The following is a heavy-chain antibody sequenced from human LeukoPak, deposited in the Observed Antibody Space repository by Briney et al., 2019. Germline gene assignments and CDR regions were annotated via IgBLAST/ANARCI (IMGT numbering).Heavy chain of an antibody. J-gene: IGHJ3*02. D-gene: IGHD1-26*01. V-gene: IGHV4-59*08. CDR2: IYYSGST. CDR3: ARPLGAADAFDI. Sequence: PSETLSLTCTVSGGSISSYYWRWIRQPPGKGLEWIGYIYYSGSTNYNPSLKSRVTISVDTSKNQFSLKLSSVTAADTAVYYCARPLGAADAFDIWGQGTMVTVSS. CDR1: GGSISSYY.